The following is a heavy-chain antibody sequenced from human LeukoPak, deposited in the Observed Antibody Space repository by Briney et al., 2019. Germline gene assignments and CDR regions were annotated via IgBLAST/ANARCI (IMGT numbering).Heavy chain of an antibody. CDR3: ASSLRDGYNRFDY. V-gene: IGHV4-34*01. D-gene: IGHD5-24*01. CDR1: GGSFSGYY. J-gene: IGHJ4*02. CDR2: INHSGST. Sequence: SETLSLTCAVYGGSFSGYYWSWIRQPPGKGLEWIGEINHSGSTNYNPSLKSRVTISVDTSKNQFSLKLSSVTAADTAVYYCASSLRDGYNRFDYWGQGTLVTVSS.